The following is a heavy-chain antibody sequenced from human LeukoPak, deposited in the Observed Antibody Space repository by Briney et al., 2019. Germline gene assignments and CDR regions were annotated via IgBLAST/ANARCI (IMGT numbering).Heavy chain of an antibody. D-gene: IGHD1-26*01. CDR1: GFTFSNAW. CDR2: IKSKTDGGTT. V-gene: IGHV3-15*01. Sequence: GGSLRLSCAASGFTFSNAWMSWVRQAPGKGLEWVGRIKSKTDGGTTDYAAPVKGRFTISRDDSKNTLYLQMNSLKTEDTAVYYCAKDRDSGSNRGAVFDYWGQGTLVTVSS. J-gene: IGHJ4*02. CDR3: AKDRDSGSNRGAVFDY.